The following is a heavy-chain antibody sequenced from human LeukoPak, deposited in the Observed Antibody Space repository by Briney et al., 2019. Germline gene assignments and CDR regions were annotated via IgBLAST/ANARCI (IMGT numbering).Heavy chain of an antibody. CDR1: GGSISSYY. CDR3: ARNGYYGSGAAFDI. J-gene: IGHJ3*02. Sequence: SETLSLTCSVSGGSISSYYWGWIRQPPGKGLEWIGYIYYTGSTNYNPSLKSRVTISVDTSKNQFSLKLSSVTAADTAVYYCARNGYYGSGAAFDIWGQGTMVTVSS. D-gene: IGHD3-10*01. CDR2: IYYTGST. V-gene: IGHV4-59*08.